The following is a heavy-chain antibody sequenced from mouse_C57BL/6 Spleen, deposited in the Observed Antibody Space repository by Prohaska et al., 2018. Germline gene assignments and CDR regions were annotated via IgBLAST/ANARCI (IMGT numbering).Heavy chain of an antibody. D-gene: IGHD2-3*01. Sequence: EVPLVESGGGLVKPGGSLKLSCAASGFTFSSYAMSWVRQTPEKRLDWVATISDCGSYTDYPENVKGRFTICRDNVKNNLYLQRSHLKSEDTAVYYGARDALDGYYRDYFDYWGQGTTLTVSS. CDR1: GFTFSSYA. CDR2: ISDCGSYT. V-gene: IGHV5-4*01. J-gene: IGHJ2*01. CDR3: ARDALDGYYRDYFDY.